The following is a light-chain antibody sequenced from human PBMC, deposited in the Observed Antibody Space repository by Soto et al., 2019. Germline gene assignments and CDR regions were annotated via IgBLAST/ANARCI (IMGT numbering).Light chain of an antibody. Sequence: QSALTPPPSASGTPGQRVTISCSGSTSNIGSHSVNWFQHLPGKAPRLLITTNNQRPSGVPDRFSGYKSDTSASLVISGLQSEDEAHYYCATWDDSLKGVFGTGTKVTVL. CDR3: ATWDDSLKGV. CDR1: TSNIGSHS. CDR2: TNN. V-gene: IGLV1-44*01. J-gene: IGLJ1*01.